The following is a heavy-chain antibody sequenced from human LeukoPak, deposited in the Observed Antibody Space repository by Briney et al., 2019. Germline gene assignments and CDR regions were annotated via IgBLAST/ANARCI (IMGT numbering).Heavy chain of an antibody. Sequence: SETLSITCTGSGVSISSSRYYWGWIRQPPGKGLEWIGSIYYSGSTYYNPSLNSLVTISVDTTKNQFSLKLSSVTAANTAVYYCANYCYGSGSYYYWGQGTLVTVSS. CDR1: GVSISSSRYY. D-gene: IGHD3-10*01. CDR2: IYYSGST. J-gene: IGHJ4*02. V-gene: IGHV4-39*01. CDR3: ANYCYGSGSYYY.